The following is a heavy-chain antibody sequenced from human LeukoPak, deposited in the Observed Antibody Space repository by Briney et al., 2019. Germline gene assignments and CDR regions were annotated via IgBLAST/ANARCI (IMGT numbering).Heavy chain of an antibody. CDR1: GFTFSDYY. CDR2: ISNGGGTI. V-gene: IGHV3-11*01. J-gene: IGHJ4*02. Sequence: GGSLRLSCAASGFTFSDYYMNWIRQAPGKGLEWVSYISNGGGTIYYADSVKGRFTISRDNAKNSLYLQMNSLRVEDTAVYYCARVGYCSSTSCYTGLKIFDYWGQGTLVAVSS. CDR3: ARVGYCSSTSCYTGLKIFDY. D-gene: IGHD2-2*02.